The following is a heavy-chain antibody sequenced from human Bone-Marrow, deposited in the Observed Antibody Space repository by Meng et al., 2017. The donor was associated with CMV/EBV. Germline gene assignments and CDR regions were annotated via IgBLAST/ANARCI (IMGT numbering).Heavy chain of an antibody. J-gene: IGHJ6*02. CDR1: GFTVSSNY. CDR3: ARALIVVVPAVTDGMDV. CDR2: IYSGGST. Sequence: GESLKISCAASGFTVSSNYMSWVRQAPGKGLEWVSVIYSGGSTYYADSVKGRFTISRDNAKNSLYLQMNSLRAEDTAVYYCARALIVVVPAVTDGMDVWGQGTTVTVSS. D-gene: IGHD2-2*01. V-gene: IGHV3-66*01.